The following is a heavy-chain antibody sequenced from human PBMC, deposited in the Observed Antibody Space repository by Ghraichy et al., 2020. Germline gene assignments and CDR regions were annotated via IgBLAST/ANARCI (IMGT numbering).Heavy chain of an antibody. V-gene: IGHV2-5*01. Sequence: SGPTLVKPTQTLTLTCTFSGFSLSTSGVGVGWIRQPPGKALEWLALIYWNDDKRYSPSLKSRLTITKDTSKNQVVLTMTNMDPVDTATYYCARTVIYSYGYRVFDYWGQGTLVTVSS. CDR3: ARTVIYSYGYRVFDY. CDR2: IYWNDDK. J-gene: IGHJ4*02. D-gene: IGHD5-18*01. CDR1: GFSLSTSGVG.